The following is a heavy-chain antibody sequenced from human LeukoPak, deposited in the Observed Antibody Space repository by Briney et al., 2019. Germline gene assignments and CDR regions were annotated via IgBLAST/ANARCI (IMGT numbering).Heavy chain of an antibody. J-gene: IGHJ4*02. V-gene: IGHV3-30*04. CDR3: GRGGLLWLGGLRGGGDY. CDR1: GFTFSSYA. Sequence: GGSLRLSCAASGFTFSSYAMHWVRQAPGKGLEWVAVISFDGSSKDYADSVKGRFTISRDDSKNTLYLQMNSLGAEDTAVYYCGRGGLLWLGGLRGGGDYWGQGTLVTVSS. D-gene: IGHD3-10*01. CDR2: ISFDGSSK.